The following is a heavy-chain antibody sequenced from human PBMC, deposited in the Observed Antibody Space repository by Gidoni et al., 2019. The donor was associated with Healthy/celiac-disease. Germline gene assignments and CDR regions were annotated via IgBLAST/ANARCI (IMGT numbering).Heavy chain of an antibody. Sequence: QVQLQESGPGLVKPSETLSLTCTVSGGSISSYYWSWIRQPPGKGLEWIGYIYYSGSTNYNPSLKRRVTISVDTSKNQFSLKLSAVTAADTAVYYCARGGYSSSSGYYYYGMDVWGQGTTVTVSS. V-gene: IGHV4-59*01. D-gene: IGHD6-6*01. CDR2: IYYSGST. CDR1: GGSISSYY. CDR3: ARGGYSSSSGYYYYGMDV. J-gene: IGHJ6*02.